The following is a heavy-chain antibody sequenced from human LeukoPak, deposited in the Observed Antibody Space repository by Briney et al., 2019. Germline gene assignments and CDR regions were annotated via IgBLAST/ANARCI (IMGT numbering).Heavy chain of an antibody. CDR2: FDPEDGET. Sequence: ASVKVSCKVSGYTLTELSTHWVRQAPGKGLEWMGGFDPEDGETIYAQKFQGRVTMTEDTSTDTAYMELSSLRSEDTAVYYCATEAPHRRPDVAYDILTGENWFDPWGQGTLVTVSS. CDR3: ATEAPHRRPDVAYDILTGENWFDP. V-gene: IGHV1-24*01. CDR1: GYTLTELS. J-gene: IGHJ5*02. D-gene: IGHD3-9*01.